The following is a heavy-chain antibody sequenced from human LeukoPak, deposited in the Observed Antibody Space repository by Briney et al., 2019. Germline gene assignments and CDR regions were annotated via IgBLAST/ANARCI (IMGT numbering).Heavy chain of an antibody. CDR1: GFTFSSYG. CDR3: ARDFGPGNLGDGYNYFDY. D-gene: IGHD5-24*01. J-gene: IGHJ4*02. V-gene: IGHV3-33*01. Sequence: PGRSLRLSCAASGFTFSSYGMHWVRQAPGKGLEWVAVIWYDGSNKYYADSVKGRFTISRDNSKNTLYLQMNSLRAEDTAVYYCARDFGPGNLGDGYNYFDYWGQGTLVTVSS. CDR2: IWYDGSNK.